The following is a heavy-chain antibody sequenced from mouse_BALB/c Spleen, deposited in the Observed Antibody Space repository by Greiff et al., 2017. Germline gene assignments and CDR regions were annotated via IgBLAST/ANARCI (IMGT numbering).Heavy chain of an antibody. Sequence: VQLKESGPGLVKPSQSLSLTCTVTGYSITSDYAWNWIRQFPGNKLEWMGYISYSGSTSYNPSLKSRISITRDTSKNQFFLQLNSVTTEDTATYYCARDYGNYGAMDYWGQGTSVTVSS. V-gene: IGHV3-2*02. CDR3: ARDYGNYGAMDY. CDR1: GYSITSDYA. D-gene: IGHD2-1*01. J-gene: IGHJ4*01. CDR2: ISYSGST.